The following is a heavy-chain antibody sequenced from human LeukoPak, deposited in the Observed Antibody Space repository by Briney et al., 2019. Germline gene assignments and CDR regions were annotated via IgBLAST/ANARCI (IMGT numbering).Heavy chain of an antibody. CDR1: GFTFSSYG. D-gene: IGHD3-22*01. Sequence: GGSLRLSCAASGFTFSSYGMHWVRQAPGKGLEWVAVIWYDGSNKYYADSVKGRFTISRDNSKNTLYLQMNSLRAEDTAVYYCARGEYYYDSSGYYEIDYWGQGTLVTVSS. V-gene: IGHV3-33*01. CDR2: IWYDGSNK. J-gene: IGHJ4*02. CDR3: ARGEYYYDSSGYYEIDY.